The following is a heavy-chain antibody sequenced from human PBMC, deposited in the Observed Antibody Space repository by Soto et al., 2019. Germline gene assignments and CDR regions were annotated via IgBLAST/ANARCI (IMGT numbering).Heavy chain of an antibody. CDR2: LYYSGST. CDR3: ASYYYDSSGYYYVPGVY. CDR1: GGSISSYY. D-gene: IGHD3-22*01. Sequence: SETLSLTCTVSGGSISSYYWSWIRQPPGKGLEWIGYLYYSGSTNYNPSLRSRVTISIDTSKNQFSLKLSSVTAADTAVYYCASYYYDSSGYYYVPGVYWGQGTLVTVSS. V-gene: IGHV4-59*01. J-gene: IGHJ4*02.